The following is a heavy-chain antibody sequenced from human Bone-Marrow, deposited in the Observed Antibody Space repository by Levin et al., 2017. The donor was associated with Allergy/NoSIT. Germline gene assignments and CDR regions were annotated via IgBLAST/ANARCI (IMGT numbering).Heavy chain of an antibody. CDR1: GFTFSNAW. D-gene: IGHD6-19*01. CDR3: TTPAKKQGIAVAGRAETQHTPDY. J-gene: IGHJ4*02. CDR2: IKSKTDGGTT. Sequence: GGSLRLSCAASGFTFSNAWMSWVRQAPGKGLEWVGRIKSKTDGGTTDYAAPVKGRFTISRDDSKNTLYLQMNSLKTEDTAVYYCTTPAKKQGIAVAGRAETQHTPDYWGQGTLVTVSS. V-gene: IGHV3-15*01.